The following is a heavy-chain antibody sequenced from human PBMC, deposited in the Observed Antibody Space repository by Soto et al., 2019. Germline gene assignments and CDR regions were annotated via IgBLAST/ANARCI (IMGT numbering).Heavy chain of an antibody. CDR1: GGTFSSYA. Sequence: QVQLVQSGAVVKKPGSSVKVSCKTSGGTFSSYAISWVRQAPGQGLEWMGGIIPMFGTANYAQKFQGRVTITADESTSTAYMELSRLRSEDTAVYYCARSRANYYDSRGYYYSTFDYWGQGTLVTVSS. D-gene: IGHD3-22*01. CDR3: ARSRANYYDSRGYYYSTFDY. CDR2: IIPMFGTA. V-gene: IGHV1-69*12. J-gene: IGHJ4*02.